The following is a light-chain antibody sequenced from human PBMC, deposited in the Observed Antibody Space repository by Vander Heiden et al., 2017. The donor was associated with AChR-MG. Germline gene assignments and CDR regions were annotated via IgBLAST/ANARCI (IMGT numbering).Light chain of an antibody. J-gene: IGKJ1*01. V-gene: IGKV1-8*01. Sequence: AIRITQSPSSLSASTGDRVTITCRASQGISSYLAWYQQKPGKAPKLLIYAASTLQSGVPSRFSGSGSGTDFTLTISCLQSEDFATYYCQQDDSYLWTFGQGTKVEIK. CDR3: QQDDSYLWT. CDR2: AAS. CDR1: QGISSY.